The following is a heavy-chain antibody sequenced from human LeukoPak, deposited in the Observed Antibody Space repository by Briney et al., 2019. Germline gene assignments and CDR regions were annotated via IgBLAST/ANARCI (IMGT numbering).Heavy chain of an antibody. V-gene: IGHV4-39*01. CDR3: ARFYGSGKYFDY. Sequence: PSETLSLTCTVSGGSISSSSYYWGWIRQPPGKGLEWIGSIYYSGSTYYNPSLKSRVTISVDTSKNQFSLKLSSVTAADTAVYYCARFYGSGKYFDYWGQGTLVTVSS. CDR2: IYYSGST. CDR1: GGSISSSSYY. D-gene: IGHD3-10*01. J-gene: IGHJ4*02.